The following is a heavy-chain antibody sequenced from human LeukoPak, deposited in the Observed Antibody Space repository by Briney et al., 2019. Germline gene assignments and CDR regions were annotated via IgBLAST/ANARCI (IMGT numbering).Heavy chain of an antibody. V-gene: IGHV4-38-2*02. CDR3: ARVYYSNSYDYWYFDL. Sequence: SETLSLTCTVSGYSISGGYYWGWIRQPPEKGLEWIGSIYHSGSTYYNPSLKSRVTISVDTSKNQFSLKLSSVTAADTAVYYCARVYYSNSYDYWYFDLWGRGTLVTVSS. CDR1: GYSISGGYY. D-gene: IGHD6-13*01. CDR2: IYHSGST. J-gene: IGHJ2*01.